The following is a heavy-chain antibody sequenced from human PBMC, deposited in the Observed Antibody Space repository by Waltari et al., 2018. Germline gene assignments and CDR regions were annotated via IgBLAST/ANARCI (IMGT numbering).Heavy chain of an antibody. J-gene: IGHJ4*02. V-gene: IGHV3-74*01. D-gene: IGHD4-17*01. Sequence: EVQLVESGGGLVQPGGSLRLSCAASGFSFSSYWMHWVRQVPGKGLVWVSRNNSDGISTDYADSVKGRFTISRDNAKNTLYLQMNSLRAEDTAVYYCGREGRGVVDYGGYWGQGTLVTVSS. CDR2: NNSDGIST. CDR3: GREGRGVVDYGGY. CDR1: GFSFSSYW.